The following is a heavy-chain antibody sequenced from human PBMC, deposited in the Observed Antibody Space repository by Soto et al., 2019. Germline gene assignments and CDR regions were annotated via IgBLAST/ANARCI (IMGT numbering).Heavy chain of an antibody. CDR3: AKSHYDSSGYYIIDH. D-gene: IGHD3-22*01. J-gene: IGHJ5*02. CDR2: FCYTGST. CDR1: GGSIGGRC. Sequence: PAETLSLTCTVSGGSIGGRCWSWVRQSPGKGLEWIGYFCYTGSTNYNPSLKSRVTISVDRSKTQCSLKLTSVTAADTAVYYCAKSHYDSSGYYIIDHWGQGTLVTVSS. V-gene: IGHV4-59*01.